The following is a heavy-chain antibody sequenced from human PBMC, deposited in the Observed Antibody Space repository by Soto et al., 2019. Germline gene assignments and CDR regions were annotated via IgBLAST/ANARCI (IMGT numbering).Heavy chain of an antibody. Sequence: EVTLIESGGGLVQPGGSLRLSCTVSGFNFSSYVMNWVRQAPGKGLEWVSSITTTGLRTFYGDSEQGRFTISRDNAQNTVYLRMSTLRADDTAVYYCAKDVYGGNIPRAFDVWGQGTMVTVS. V-gene: IGHV3-23*01. CDR3: AKDVYGGNIPRAFDV. CDR1: GFNFSSYV. J-gene: IGHJ3*01. CDR2: ITTTGLRT. D-gene: IGHD4-17*01.